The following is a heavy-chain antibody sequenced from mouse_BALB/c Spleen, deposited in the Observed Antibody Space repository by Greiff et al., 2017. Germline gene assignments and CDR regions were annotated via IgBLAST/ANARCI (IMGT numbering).Heavy chain of an antibody. Sequence: QVQLQQSGPQLVRPGASVKISCKASGYSFTSYWMHWVKQRPGQGLEWIGMIDPSDSETRLNQKFKDKATLTVDKSSSTVYMQLSSPTSEDSAVYYCARDDYDGGYAMDYWGQGTSVTVSS. CDR1: GYSFTSYW. CDR2: IDPSDSET. CDR3: ARDDYDGGYAMDY. J-gene: IGHJ4*01. D-gene: IGHD2-4*01. V-gene: IGHV1S127*01.